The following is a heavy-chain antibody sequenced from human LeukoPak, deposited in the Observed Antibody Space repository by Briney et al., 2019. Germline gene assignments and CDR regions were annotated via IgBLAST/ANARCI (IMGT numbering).Heavy chain of an antibody. D-gene: IGHD2-2*01. J-gene: IGHJ4*02. CDR2: ISGSGGST. V-gene: IGHV3-23*01. Sequence: GGSLRLSCAASGFTFDDYGMSWVRQAPGKGLEWVSAISGSGGSTYYADSVKGRFTISRDNSKHTMYLQMNSLRAGDTAVYHCAKDQADCSSSSCYERGFDNWGQGTLVTVSS. CDR1: GFTFDDYG. CDR3: AKDQADCSSSSCYERGFDN.